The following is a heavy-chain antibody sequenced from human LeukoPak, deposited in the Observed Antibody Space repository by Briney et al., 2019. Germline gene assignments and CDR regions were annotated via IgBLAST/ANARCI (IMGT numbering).Heavy chain of an antibody. Sequence: SVRVSCKASGITFVRSAIQWVRQARGQPPEWIGWLVVGSGNTNYAQKFQDRVTITRDMSTSTAYMELSRLTSEDTAVYYCAADGRGGDCTLAYWGQGTLVSVSS. D-gene: IGHD2-21*02. CDR3: AADGRGGDCTLAY. V-gene: IGHV1-58*02. CDR2: LVVGSGNT. CDR1: GITFVRSA. J-gene: IGHJ4*02.